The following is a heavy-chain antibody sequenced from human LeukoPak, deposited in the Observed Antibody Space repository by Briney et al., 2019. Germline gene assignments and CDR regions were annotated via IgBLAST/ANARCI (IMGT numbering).Heavy chain of an antibody. J-gene: IGHJ4*02. CDR3: AKGPHYYGSGSYFN. CDR2: ISWNSGSI. CDR1: GFTFDDYA. Sequence: GGSLRLSCAASGFTFDDYAMHWVRQAPGKGLEWVSGISWNSGSIGYADPVKGRFTISRDNAKNSLYLQMNSLRAEDTALYYCAKGPHYYGSGSYFNWGQGTLVTVSS. V-gene: IGHV3-9*01. D-gene: IGHD3-10*01.